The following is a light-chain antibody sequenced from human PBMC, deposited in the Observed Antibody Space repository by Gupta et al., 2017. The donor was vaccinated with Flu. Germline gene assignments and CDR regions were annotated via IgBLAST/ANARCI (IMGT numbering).Light chain of an antibody. V-gene: IGKV2-30*02. CDR1: ESLIHRDGITY. CDR2: KVS. CDR3: RQTEHWPYT. Sequence: DVVMTQSPLYLPVTPGQPASISCRPSESLIHRDGITYLNWFHQRPGQSPRRLIYKVSNRDSGVPDRFSGGWSGTDFTLRISRVEPEDVGVYYCRQTEHWPYTFGQGTKLEIK. J-gene: IGKJ2*01.